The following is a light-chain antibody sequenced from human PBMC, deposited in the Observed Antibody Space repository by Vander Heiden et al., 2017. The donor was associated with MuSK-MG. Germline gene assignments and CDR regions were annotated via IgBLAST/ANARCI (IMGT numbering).Light chain of an antibody. CDR1: ALPKQY. Sequence: SYELTQPPSVSSSPGQTARITCPGRALPKQYANWYKQKPGQAPVLVIYKDSERPSGIPERFSGSSSGTTVTLTSSGVQAEDEADDYCQSADSSGTAHVVFGGGTKLTVL. CDR2: KDS. J-gene: IGLJ2*01. CDR3: QSADSSGTAHVV. V-gene: IGLV3-25*03.